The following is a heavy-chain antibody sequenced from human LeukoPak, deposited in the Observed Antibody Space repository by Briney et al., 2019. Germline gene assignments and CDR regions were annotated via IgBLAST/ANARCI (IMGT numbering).Heavy chain of an antibody. CDR3: ARARRGSIAARPLDY. Sequence: GSLRLSCTASGFTLSSYEMSWIRQAPGKGLEWIGSIYYSGSTYYNPSLKSRVTISVDTSKNQFSLKLSSVTAADTAVYYCARARRGSIAARPLDYWGQGTLVTVSS. J-gene: IGHJ4*02. CDR2: IYYSGST. CDR1: GFTLSSYE. D-gene: IGHD6-6*01. V-gene: IGHV4-39*07.